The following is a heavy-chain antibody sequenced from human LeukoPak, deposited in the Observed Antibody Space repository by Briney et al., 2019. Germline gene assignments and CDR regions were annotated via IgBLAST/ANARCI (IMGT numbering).Heavy chain of an antibody. CDR1: GFNFSSYA. Sequence: TGGSLRLSCAASGFNFSSYAMRWVRQAPGKGLEWVSAISGCGGSTYYADSVKGRFTISRDNSKNTPYLQMNSLRAEDTAVYYCAKDSAGYFQRINWFDPWGQGTLVTVSS. CDR2: ISGCGGST. V-gene: IGHV3-23*01. D-gene: IGHD2/OR15-2a*01. J-gene: IGHJ5*02. CDR3: AKDSAGYFQRINWFDP.